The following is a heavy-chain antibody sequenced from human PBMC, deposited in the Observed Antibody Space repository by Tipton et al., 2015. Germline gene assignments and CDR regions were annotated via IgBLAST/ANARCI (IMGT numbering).Heavy chain of an antibody. CDR1: AYSISSDYY. CDR3: ACQDYDSLTRDYQTVDY. V-gene: IGHV4-38-2*01. D-gene: IGHD3-9*01. CDR2: ISHSGNT. J-gene: IGHJ4*02. Sequence: TLSLTCAVSAYSISSDYYWGWIRQPPGKGLEWIGSISHSGNTYYNPSLKSRVTMSRDTSKNQFSLKLTSVTAADTAVYYCACQDYDSLTRDYQTVDYWDQGTLVTVSS.